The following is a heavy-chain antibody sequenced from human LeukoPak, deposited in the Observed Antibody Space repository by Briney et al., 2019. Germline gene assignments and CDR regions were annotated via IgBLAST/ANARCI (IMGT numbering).Heavy chain of an antibody. CDR1: GFTFSTYW. V-gene: IGHV3-7*05. D-gene: IGHD3-22*01. CDR2: IKQDGSGK. Sequence: GGSLRLSCAASGFTFSTYWMSWVRQDPGKGLEWVANIKQDGSGKYYVDSVKGRFTISRDNAKNSLHLQMNSLRAEDTAVYYCARDSFYYDSSGLFDYWGQGTLVTVSS. CDR3: ARDSFYYDSSGLFDY. J-gene: IGHJ4*02.